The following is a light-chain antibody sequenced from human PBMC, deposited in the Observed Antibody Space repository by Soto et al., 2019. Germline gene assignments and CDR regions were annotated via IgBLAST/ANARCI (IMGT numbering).Light chain of an antibody. V-gene: IGKV3-15*01. CDR3: QQYNDWPWT. CDR2: DAS. CDR1: QSVRSN. J-gene: IGKJ1*01. Sequence: ETVMTQSPASLSVSPGGSATVSCRTSQSVRSNLAWYQKKPGQAPRLLIYDASTRATGIPAGFSGSGFGTEFTLTISSVQADEIAIYYCQQYNDWPWTFGQGTKLEFK.